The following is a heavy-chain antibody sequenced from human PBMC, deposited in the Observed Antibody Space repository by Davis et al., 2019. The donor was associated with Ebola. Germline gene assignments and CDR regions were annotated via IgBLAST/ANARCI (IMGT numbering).Heavy chain of an antibody. V-gene: IGHV1-46*03. J-gene: IGHJ6*02. CDR1: GYTFTSYY. D-gene: IGHD3-10*01. CDR3: ARLGSYYGSGSYYGMDV. Sequence: ASVKVSCKASGYTFTSYYMYWVRQAPGQGLEWMGIINPSGGSTSYAQKFQGRVTMTRDTSTSTVYMELSSLRSEDTAVYYCARLGSYYGSGSYYGMDVWGQGTTVTVSS. CDR2: INPSGGST.